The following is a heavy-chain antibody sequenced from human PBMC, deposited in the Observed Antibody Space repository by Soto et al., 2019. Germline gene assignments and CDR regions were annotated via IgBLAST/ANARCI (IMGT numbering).Heavy chain of an antibody. CDR3: AATLDWGSYDFGGYPS. D-gene: IGHD3-22*01. J-gene: IGHJ4*02. CDR2: IVAASGKT. V-gene: IGHV1-58*01. Sequence: SVNVSCKVSGFTFSRSAVQWVRQVRLQGLEWIGWIVAASGKTDYSQIFQERVTITRDMSTSTAYMELSSLSSEDTAVYYCAATLDWGSYDFGGYPSWGQGNLVTVSS. CDR1: GFTFSRSA.